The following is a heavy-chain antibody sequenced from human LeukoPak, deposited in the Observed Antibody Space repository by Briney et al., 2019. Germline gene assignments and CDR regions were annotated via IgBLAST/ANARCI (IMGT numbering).Heavy chain of an antibody. J-gene: IGHJ4*02. D-gene: IGHD2-15*01. CDR3: AARPGEVAVPYDY. Sequence: GGSLRLSCAASGFPFSTYAMTWVRQAPGKGLEWVSLISRGGDVTYYADSVKGRFTISRDSSKNTLYLQMHSLRAEDTAVYYCAARPGEVAVPYDYWGQGTLVSVSS. V-gene: IGHV3-23*01. CDR1: GFPFSTYA. CDR2: ISRGGDVT.